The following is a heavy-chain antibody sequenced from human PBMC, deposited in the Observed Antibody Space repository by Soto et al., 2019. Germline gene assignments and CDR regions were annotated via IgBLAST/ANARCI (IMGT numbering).Heavy chain of an antibody. D-gene: IGHD6-13*01. V-gene: IGHV3-11*05. J-gene: IGHJ2*01. CDR3: ARIIAAAGGRRYFDL. CDR1: GFTFSDYY. Sequence: QVQLVESGGGLVKPGGSLRLSCAASGFTFSDYYMSWIRRAPGKGLEWVSYINSSSTYTNYADSVKGRFTISRDNAKNSLYLQMKSLRAEDTAVYYCARIIAAAGGRRYFDLWGRGTLVTVSS. CDR2: INSSSTYT.